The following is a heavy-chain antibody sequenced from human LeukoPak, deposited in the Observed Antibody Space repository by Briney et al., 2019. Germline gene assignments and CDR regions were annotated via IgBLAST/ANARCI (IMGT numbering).Heavy chain of an antibody. J-gene: IGHJ3*02. CDR1: GGSFSGYY. CDR2: INHSGSP. Sequence: SETLSLTCAVYGGSFSGYYWSWIRQPPGKGLEWIREINHSGSPNYNPSLKSRVSISVDSSKKQFSLKLNSVTAADTAVYYCAREADFGEDDSAFDIWGQGTMVSVSS. CDR3: AREADFGEDDSAFDI. D-gene: IGHD4-17*01. V-gene: IGHV4-34*01.